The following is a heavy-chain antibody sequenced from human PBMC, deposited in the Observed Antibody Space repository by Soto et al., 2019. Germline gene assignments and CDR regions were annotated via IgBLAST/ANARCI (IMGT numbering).Heavy chain of an antibody. D-gene: IGHD3-16*02. V-gene: IGHV4-34*01. CDR2: INHSGST. J-gene: IGHJ4*02. CDR3: ARGRFSKPTSYDYVWGSYRNPVFDY. Sequence: SETLSLTCAVYGGSFSGYYWSWIRQPPGKGLEWIGEINHSGSTNYNPSLKSRVTISVDTSKNQFSLKLSSVTAADTAVYYCARGRFSKPTSYDYVWGSYRNPVFDYWGQGTLVTVSS. CDR1: GGSFSGYY.